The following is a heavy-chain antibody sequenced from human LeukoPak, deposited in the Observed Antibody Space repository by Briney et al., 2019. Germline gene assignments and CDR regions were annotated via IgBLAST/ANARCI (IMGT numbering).Heavy chain of an antibody. CDR2: INPNSGGT. CDR1: GYTFTGYY. CDR3: ASRSRGTLAMATPDYYYYYMDV. Sequence: EASVKVSCKASGYTFTGYYMHWVRQAPGQGLEWMGWINPNSGGTNYAQKFQGRVTMTRDTSISTAYMELSRLRSDDTAVYYCASRSRGTLAMATPDYYYYYMDVWGKGTTVTVSS. D-gene: IGHD5-18*01. J-gene: IGHJ6*03. V-gene: IGHV1-2*02.